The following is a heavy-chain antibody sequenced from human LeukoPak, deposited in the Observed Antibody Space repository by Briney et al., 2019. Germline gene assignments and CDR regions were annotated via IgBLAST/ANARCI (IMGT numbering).Heavy chain of an antibody. D-gene: IGHD3-3*01. CDR3: AKDHSRSGYYPY. CDR1: GFTFSGYG. V-gene: IGHV3-23*01. Sequence: GGSLRLSCVASGFTFSGYGMTWVRQAPGKGLEWVSAISGSGGSTYYADSVKGRFTISRDNSKNTLYLQMNSLRAEDTAVYYCAKDHSRSGYYPYWGQGTLVTVSS. J-gene: IGHJ4*02. CDR2: ISGSGGST.